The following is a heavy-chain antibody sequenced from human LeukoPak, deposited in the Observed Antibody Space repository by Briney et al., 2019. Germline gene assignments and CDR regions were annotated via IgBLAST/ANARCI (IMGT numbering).Heavy chain of an antibody. D-gene: IGHD3-22*01. CDR2: IIPIFGTT. CDR3: ARRWPHSSGYYLFDY. Sequence: SVTVSCKASGGTFSSHGLSWVRQAPGQGLEWMGGIIPIFGTTNYAQNFQGRVTITMDESTSTAYMELSSLRADDTAVYYCARRWPHSSGYYLFDYWGQGTLVTVSS. V-gene: IGHV1-69*05. CDR1: GGTFSSHG. J-gene: IGHJ4*02.